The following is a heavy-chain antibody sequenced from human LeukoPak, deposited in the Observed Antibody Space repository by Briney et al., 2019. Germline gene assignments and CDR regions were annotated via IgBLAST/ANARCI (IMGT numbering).Heavy chain of an antibody. D-gene: IGHD2-21*02. Sequence: SVKVSCKASGGTFSSYAISWVRQAPGQGLEWMGGIIPIFGTANYAQKFQGRVTITADESTSTAYMELSSLRSEDTAVYYCARDRYCGGDCYRNYYYGMDVWSQGTTVTVSS. CDR2: IIPIFGTA. CDR3: ARDRYCGGDCYRNYYYGMDV. J-gene: IGHJ6*02. V-gene: IGHV1-69*01. CDR1: GGTFSSYA.